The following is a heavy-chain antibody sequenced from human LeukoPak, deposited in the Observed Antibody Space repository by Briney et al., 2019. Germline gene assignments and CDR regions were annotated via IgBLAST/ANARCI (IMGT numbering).Heavy chain of an antibody. D-gene: IGHD6-19*01. V-gene: IGHV4-59*08. CDR1: GGSISSYY. CDR2: IYYSGST. Sequence: SETLSLTCTVSGGSISSYYWSWIRQPPGKGLEWIGDIYYSGSTNYNPSLKSRVTISVDTSKNQFSLKLSSVTAADTAVYYCARHGFGYSSGWYYYDYYYYGMDVWGQGTTVTVSS. J-gene: IGHJ6*02. CDR3: ARHGFGYSSGWYYYDYYYYGMDV.